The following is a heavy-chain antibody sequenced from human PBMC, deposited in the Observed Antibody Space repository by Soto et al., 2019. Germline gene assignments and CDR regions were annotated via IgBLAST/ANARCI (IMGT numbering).Heavy chain of an antibody. CDR3: ARHHAILPNWFEP. J-gene: IGHJ5*02. Sequence: RASVKVSCKASGYTFTSYGISWVRQAPGQGLEWMGWISGYNGNTNYAQKLQGRVTMTTDTSTSTAYMELRSLRSDDTAVYYCARHHAILPNWFEPWRKGTLVIVAS. CDR1: GYTFTSYG. CDR2: ISGYNGNT. V-gene: IGHV1-18*04. D-gene: IGHD3-9*01.